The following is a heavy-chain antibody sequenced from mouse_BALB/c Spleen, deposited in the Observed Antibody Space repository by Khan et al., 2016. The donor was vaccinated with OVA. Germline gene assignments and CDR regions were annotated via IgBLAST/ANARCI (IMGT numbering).Heavy chain of an antibody. Sequence: QIQLVQSGTELARPGASVKLSCKASGYTFTSYWMQWVKQRPGQGLEWIGAIYPGDGNTRYTQKFKGKATLTADKSSSTAYMQLSSLASEDSAGYFCVRGGITTGYFDYWGQGTTLTVSS. CDR3: VRGGITTGYFDY. J-gene: IGHJ2*01. V-gene: IGHV1-87*01. CDR1: GYTFTSYW. D-gene: IGHD1-1*01. CDR2: IYPGDGNT.